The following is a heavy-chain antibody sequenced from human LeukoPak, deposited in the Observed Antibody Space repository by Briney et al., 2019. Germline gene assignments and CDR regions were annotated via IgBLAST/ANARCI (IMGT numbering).Heavy chain of an antibody. V-gene: IGHV3-53*01. D-gene: IGHD3-10*01. J-gene: IGHJ3*02. CDR1: GFTVSSNY. CDR3: ARGRGNYYGSGSYYRTDAFDI. CDR2: IYSGGST. Sequence: GGSLRLSCAASGFTVSSNYMSWVRQAPGKGLGWVSIIYSGGSTYYADSVQGRFTISRDNAKNSLYLQMNSLRAEDTAVYYCARGRGNYYGSGSYYRTDAFDIWGQGTMVTVSS.